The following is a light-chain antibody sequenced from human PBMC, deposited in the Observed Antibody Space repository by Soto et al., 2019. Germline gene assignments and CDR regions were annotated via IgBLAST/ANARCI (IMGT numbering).Light chain of an antibody. V-gene: IGKV3-20*01. J-gene: IGKJ1*01. CDR2: GAS. Sequence: EVVLPQSSGTLYLSPGDRVTLSCRAGGSVGSSYLAWYQQKPGQAPSLLIYGASSRATGIPDRFSGSGSGTDFTLTINRLEPEDFAVYYCQQNSSSPQWTFGQGTKVDI. CDR1: GSVGSSY. CDR3: QQNSSSPQWT.